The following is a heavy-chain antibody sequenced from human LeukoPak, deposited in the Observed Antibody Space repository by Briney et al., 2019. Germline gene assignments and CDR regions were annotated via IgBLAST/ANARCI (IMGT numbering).Heavy chain of an antibody. J-gene: IGHJ6*02. D-gene: IGHD3-9*01. Sequence: SGGSTYYADSVKGRFTISRDNSKNTLYLQMNSLRAEDTAVYYCAKAVLTAYYYYYGMDVWGQGTTVTVSS. V-gene: IGHV3-53*01. CDR3: AKAVLTAYYYYYGMDV. CDR2: SGGST.